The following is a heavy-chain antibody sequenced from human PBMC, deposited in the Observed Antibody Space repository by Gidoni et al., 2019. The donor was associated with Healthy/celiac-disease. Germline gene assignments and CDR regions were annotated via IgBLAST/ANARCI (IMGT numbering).Heavy chain of an antibody. V-gene: IGHV3-30-3*01. Sequence: QVQLVESGGGVVQPGRSLRLSCAASGFPFSSYAMHWVRQAPGKGLGWVAVISYDGSNKYYADSVKGRFTISRDNSKSTLYLQMNSLRAEDTAVYYCARDTTTANYFYYYYYYMDVWGKGTTVTVSS. CDR2: ISYDGSNK. J-gene: IGHJ6*03. D-gene: IGHD4-4*01. CDR3: ARDTTTANYFYYYYYYMDV. CDR1: GFPFSSYA.